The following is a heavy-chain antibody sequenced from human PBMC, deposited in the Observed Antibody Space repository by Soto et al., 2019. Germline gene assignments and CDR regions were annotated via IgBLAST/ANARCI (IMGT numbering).Heavy chain of an antibody. D-gene: IGHD6-19*01. Sequence: WSLRLSCAASGFTFSSYGMHWVRQAPGKGLEWVAVIWYDGSNKYYAESVKGRFTISRDNSKNTLYLQMNSLRAEDTAVYYCARDSHVGSGWQLTADYWGQGTLVTVSS. V-gene: IGHV3-33*01. J-gene: IGHJ4*02. CDR3: ARDSHVGSGWQLTADY. CDR2: IWYDGSNK. CDR1: GFTFSSYG.